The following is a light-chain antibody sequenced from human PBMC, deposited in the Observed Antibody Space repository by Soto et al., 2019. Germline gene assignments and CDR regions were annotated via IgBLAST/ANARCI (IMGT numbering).Light chain of an antibody. V-gene: IGLV1-51*01. Sequence: QSVLTQPPSVSAAPGQKVTISCSGSSSNIGNNYVSWYQHLPGTAPKLLIYDNNKRPSVIPDRFSGTKSGTSATLGITGLQTGDEAHYYCATWDSSLIAGVFGGGTKVTVL. CDR3: ATWDSSLIAGV. CDR1: SSNIGNNY. J-gene: IGLJ2*01. CDR2: DNN.